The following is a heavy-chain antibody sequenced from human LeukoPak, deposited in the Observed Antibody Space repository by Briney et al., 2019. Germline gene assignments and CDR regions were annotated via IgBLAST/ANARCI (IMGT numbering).Heavy chain of an antibody. CDR1: GFIFSSYT. J-gene: IGHJ4*02. Sequence: GGSLRLSCAASGFIFSSYTMTWVRQAPGKGLEGVSSISSSSSYIYYADSVKGRFTISRDNAKNSLYLQMNSLRAEDTAVYYCARSKDGGLTIFDYWGQGTLVTVSS. CDR2: ISSSSSYI. D-gene: IGHD2-15*01. V-gene: IGHV3-21*01. CDR3: ARSKDGGLTIFDY.